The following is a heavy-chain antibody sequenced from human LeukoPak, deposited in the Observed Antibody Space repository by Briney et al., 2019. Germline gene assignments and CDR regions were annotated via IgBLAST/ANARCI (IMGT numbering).Heavy chain of an antibody. V-gene: IGHV3-48*03. D-gene: IGHD3-22*01. J-gene: IGHJ4*02. CDR1: GFTFSSYE. CDR3: ARVHYDSRGYYFFDF. Sequence: GGSLRLSCAASGFTFSSYEMNWVRQAPGKGLEWVSYISSSGSTIYYADSVKGRFTISRDNAKNSLYLQMNSLRAEDTAVYYCARVHYDSRGYYFFDFWGQGTLVTVSS. CDR2: ISSSGSTI.